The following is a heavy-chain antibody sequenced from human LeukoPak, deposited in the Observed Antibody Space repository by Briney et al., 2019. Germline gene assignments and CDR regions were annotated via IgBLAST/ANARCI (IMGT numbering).Heavy chain of an antibody. CDR1: GYTFTNHA. Sequence: GASVKVSCKASGYTFTNHAMHWVRQAPGQGLEWMGWINTADGNTKYSQKFQGRATITRDTSASIVYLELTSLRSEDTAVYYCARPGASSPGNWFAPWGQGTLVTVSS. V-gene: IGHV1-3*04. D-gene: IGHD6-13*01. J-gene: IGHJ5*02. CDR3: ARPGASSPGNWFAP. CDR2: INTADGNT.